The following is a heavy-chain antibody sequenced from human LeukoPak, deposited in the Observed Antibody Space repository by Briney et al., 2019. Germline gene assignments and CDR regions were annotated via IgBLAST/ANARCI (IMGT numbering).Heavy chain of an antibody. CDR3: ARELRLDGMDV. V-gene: IGHV3-66*01. CDR2: IYSGGST. CDR1: GFTVSGNY. J-gene: IGHJ6*02. Sequence: GGSLRLSCAASGFTVSGNYISWVRQAPGKGLEWVSVIYSGGSTYYADSVKGRFTISRDNSKNTLFLQMNSLRAEDKAVYYCARELRLDGMDVWGQGTTVTVSS. D-gene: IGHD6-19*01.